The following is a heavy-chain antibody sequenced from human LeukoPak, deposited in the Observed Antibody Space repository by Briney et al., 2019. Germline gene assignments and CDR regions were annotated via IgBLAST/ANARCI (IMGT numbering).Heavy chain of an antibody. CDR2: IYYSGST. D-gene: IGHD3-22*01. CDR3: ARAQQYYYDGPNWFDP. J-gene: IGHJ5*02. Sequence: SETLSLTCTVSGGSISSYYWSWIRQPPGKGLEWIGHIYYSGSTNYNPSLKSRVTISVDTSKNQFSLKLSSVTAADTAVYHCARAQQYYYDGPNWFDPWGQGTLVTVSS. V-gene: IGHV4-59*08. CDR1: GGSISSYY.